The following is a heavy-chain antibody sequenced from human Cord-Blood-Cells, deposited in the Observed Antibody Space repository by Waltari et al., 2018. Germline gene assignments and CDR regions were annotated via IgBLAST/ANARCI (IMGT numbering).Heavy chain of an antibody. D-gene: IGHD3-22*01. V-gene: IGHV3-53*01. CDR3: ARDYYDSSGYYYDY. J-gene: IGHJ4*02. CDR2: IYSGGST. CDR1: GFTVSSNY. Sequence: EVQLVASGGGLIQPGGSLRLSCAASGFTVSSNYIRCVRQALGKGLEWVSVIYSGGSTYYADSVKGRFTISRDNSKNTLYLQMNSLRAEDTAVYYCARDYYDSSGYYYDYWGQGTLVTVSS.